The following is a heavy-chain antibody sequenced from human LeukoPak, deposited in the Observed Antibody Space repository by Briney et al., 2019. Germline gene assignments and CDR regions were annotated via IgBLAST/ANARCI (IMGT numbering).Heavy chain of an antibody. D-gene: IGHD3-3*01. Sequence: GGSLRLSCAASGFTFSSYSMYWVRQAPGKGLECVAVISYDGSNKYYADSVKGRFTISRDNSKNTLYLQTNSLRAEDTAVYYCARGGYDFWSGYYMNYYYYMDVWGKGTTVTVSS. CDR3: ARGGYDFWSGYYMNYYYYMDV. CDR2: ISYDGSNK. CDR1: GFTFSSYS. J-gene: IGHJ6*03. V-gene: IGHV3-30*03.